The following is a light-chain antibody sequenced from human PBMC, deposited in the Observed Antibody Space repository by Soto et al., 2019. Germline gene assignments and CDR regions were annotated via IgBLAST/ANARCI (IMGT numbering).Light chain of an antibody. V-gene: IGLV2-14*01. CDR3: CSYAGSYTWV. J-gene: IGLJ3*02. Sequence: QSALTQPASVSGSPGQSITISCTGTSSDVGAYNYVSWYQLHPGKAPKLIIYDVAYRPSGVSVRFSGSKSGNTASLTISGLQAEDEADYYCCSYAGSYTWVFGGGTKLTVL. CDR1: SSDVGAYNY. CDR2: DVA.